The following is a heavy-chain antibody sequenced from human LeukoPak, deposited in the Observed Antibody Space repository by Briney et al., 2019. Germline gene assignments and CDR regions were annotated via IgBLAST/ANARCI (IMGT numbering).Heavy chain of an antibody. CDR3: ARTKYQQYDFWSGSKNLFDY. CDR2: IIPILGIA. V-gene: IGHV1-69*04. D-gene: IGHD3-3*01. CDR1: GGTFSSYA. J-gene: IGHJ4*02. Sequence: SVKVSCKASGGTFSSYAISWVRQAPGQGLEWMGRIIPILGIANYAQKLQGRVTMTTDTSTSTAYMELRSLRSDDTAVYYCARTKYQQYDFWSGSKNLFDYWGQGTLVTVSS.